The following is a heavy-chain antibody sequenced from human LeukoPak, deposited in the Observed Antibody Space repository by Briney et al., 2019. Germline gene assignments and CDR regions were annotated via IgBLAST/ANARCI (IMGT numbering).Heavy chain of an antibody. Sequence: ASVKVSRKASGYTFTSYDINWVRQATGQGLEWMGWMNPNSGNTGYAQKFQGRVTMTRSTSISTAYMELSSLRSEDTAVYYCARRYCSSTSCNYFDYWGQGTLVTVSS. V-gene: IGHV1-8*01. CDR2: MNPNSGNT. CDR3: ARRYCSSTSCNYFDY. D-gene: IGHD2-2*01. CDR1: GYTFTSYD. J-gene: IGHJ4*02.